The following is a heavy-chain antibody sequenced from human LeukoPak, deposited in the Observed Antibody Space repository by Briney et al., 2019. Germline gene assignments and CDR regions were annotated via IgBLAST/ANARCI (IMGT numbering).Heavy chain of an antibody. Sequence: ASVKVSCKASGGTFSSYAISWVRQAPGQGLEWMGRIIPILGIANYARKFQGRVTITADKSTSTAYMELSSLRSEDTAVYYCARLSPLQLWLFDYWGQGTLVTVSS. CDR2: IIPILGIA. V-gene: IGHV1-69*04. J-gene: IGHJ4*02. D-gene: IGHD5-18*01. CDR3: ARLSPLQLWLFDY. CDR1: GGTFSSYA.